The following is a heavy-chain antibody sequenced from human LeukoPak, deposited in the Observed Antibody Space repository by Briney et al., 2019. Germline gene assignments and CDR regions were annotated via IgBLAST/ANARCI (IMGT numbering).Heavy chain of an antibody. D-gene: IGHD3/OR15-3a*01. CDR3: ARSHSVWTSFDY. J-gene: IGHJ4*02. CDR1: GGSISSYY. CDR2: IYYSGST. Sequence: SETLSLTCTVSGGSISSYYWSWIRQPPGKGLEWIGGIYYSGSTNYNPSLKSRVTISVDTSKNQFSLKLSSVTAADTAVYYCARSHSVWTSFDYWGQGTLVTVST. V-gene: IGHV4-59*01.